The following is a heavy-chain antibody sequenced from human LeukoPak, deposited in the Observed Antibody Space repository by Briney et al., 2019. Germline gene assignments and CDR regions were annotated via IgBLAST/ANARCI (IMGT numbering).Heavy chain of an antibody. D-gene: IGHD3-3*01. CDR2: IISSSAYI. J-gene: IGHJ4*02. Sequence: GGSLRLSCAASEFTFSSYNMNWVRQAPGKGLEWVSSIISSSAYIYYADSVKGRFTISRDNAKNSLYLQMNSLRAEDTAVYYCAREMFWSGYFSNLHFDYWGQGALVTVSS. CDR3: AREMFWSGYFSNLHFDY. CDR1: EFTFSSYN. V-gene: IGHV3-21*01.